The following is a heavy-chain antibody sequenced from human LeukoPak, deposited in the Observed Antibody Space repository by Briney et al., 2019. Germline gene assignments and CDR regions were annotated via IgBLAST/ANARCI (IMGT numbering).Heavy chain of an antibody. J-gene: IGHJ4*02. CDR1: GGTFSSYA. CDR3: ASIVATRTLYY. CDR2: IIPIFGTA. D-gene: IGHD5-12*01. V-gene: IGHV1-69*13. Sequence: ASVKVSCKVSGGTFSSYAISWVRQAPGQGLEWMGGIIPIFGTANYAQNFQGRVTIIADESTSTAYLELSSLRSEDTAVYYCASIVATRTLYYWGQGTLVTVSS.